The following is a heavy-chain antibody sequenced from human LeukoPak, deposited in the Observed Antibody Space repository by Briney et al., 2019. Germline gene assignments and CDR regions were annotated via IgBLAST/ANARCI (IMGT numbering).Heavy chain of an antibody. CDR2: INHSGST. CDR1: GGSFSGYY. J-gene: IGHJ5*02. D-gene: IGHD4-17*01. Sequence: SETLSLTCAVYGGSFSGYYWSWIRQPPGKGLEWIGEINHSGSTNYNPSLKSRVTISVDTSKNQLSLKLISVTAADTAVYYCARRTDYGDYLNWFDPWGQGTLVTVSS. CDR3: ARRTDYGDYLNWFDP. V-gene: IGHV4-34*01.